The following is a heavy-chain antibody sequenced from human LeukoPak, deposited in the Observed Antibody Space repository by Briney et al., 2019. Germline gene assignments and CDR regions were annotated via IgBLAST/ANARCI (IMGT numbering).Heavy chain of an antibody. CDR1: GFTFSSYS. CDR3: ARSLVGYSYDPYYFDY. D-gene: IGHD5-18*01. J-gene: IGHJ4*02. Sequence: GGSLRLSCAASGFTFSSYSMNWVRQAPGKGLEWVSYISSSSSTIYYADSVKGRFTISRDSPKNSLYLQMNSLRAEDTAVYYCARSLVGYSYDPYYFDYWGQGTLVTVSS. V-gene: IGHV3-48*01. CDR2: ISSSSSTI.